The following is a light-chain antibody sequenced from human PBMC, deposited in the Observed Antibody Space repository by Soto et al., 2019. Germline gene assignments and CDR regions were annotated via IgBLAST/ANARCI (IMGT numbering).Light chain of an antibody. CDR1: QSISIW. CDR3: QHYNSYSEA. CDR2: KAS. V-gene: IGKV1-5*03. Sequence: DVQMTQSPSTLSASVGDRVTITCRASQSISIWLAWYQQKPGTAPNLLIYKASTLETGVPSRFSGSGSGTEFTLTISSLKTDDFATYYCQHYNSYSEAFGQGTKVDIK. J-gene: IGKJ1*01.